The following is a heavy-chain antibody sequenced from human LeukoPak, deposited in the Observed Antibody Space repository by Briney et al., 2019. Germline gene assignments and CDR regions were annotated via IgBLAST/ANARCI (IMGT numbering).Heavy chain of an antibody. D-gene: IGHD3-9*01. Sequence: ASVSVSPTPSVYTFTIYDINWVRQATGQGVGWLGWMNPNSGKTDYTQRFQGRVTMTRNTSIRTAYMELSSLRSEDTAVYYCARLPLRYFDWLLSRGPYYYYGMDVWGEGTTVTVSS. CDR3: ARLPLRYFDWLLSRGPYYYYGMDV. CDR2: MNPNSGKT. V-gene: IGHV1-8*01. CDR1: VYTFTIYD. J-gene: IGHJ6*04.